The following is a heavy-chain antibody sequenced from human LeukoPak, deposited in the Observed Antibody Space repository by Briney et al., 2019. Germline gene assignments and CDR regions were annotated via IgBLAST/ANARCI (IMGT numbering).Heavy chain of an antibody. CDR3: ASSTVTTSEYFQH. Sequence: GGSLRLSCAASGFIFSSYWMSWVRQAPGKGLEWVANIKQDGSEKYYVDSVKGRFTISRDNAKNSLYLQMNSLRAEDTAVYYCASSTVTTSEYFQHWGQGILVTVSS. D-gene: IGHD4-17*01. CDR1: GFIFSSYW. CDR2: IKQDGSEK. V-gene: IGHV3-7*01. J-gene: IGHJ1*01.